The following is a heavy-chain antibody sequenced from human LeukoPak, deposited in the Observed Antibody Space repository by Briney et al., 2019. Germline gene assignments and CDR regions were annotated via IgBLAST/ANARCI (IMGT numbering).Heavy chain of an antibody. CDR1: GFTFSSYA. CDR3: ARYTGDYDAFDI. J-gene: IGHJ3*02. D-gene: IGHD4-17*01. Sequence: GGSLRLSCAASGFTFSSYAMHWVRQAPGKGLEWVAVISYDGSNKYYADSVKGRFTISRDNSKNTLYLQMNSLRAEDTAVYYCARYTGDYDAFDIWGQGTMVTVSS. CDR2: ISYDGSNK. V-gene: IGHV3-30*04.